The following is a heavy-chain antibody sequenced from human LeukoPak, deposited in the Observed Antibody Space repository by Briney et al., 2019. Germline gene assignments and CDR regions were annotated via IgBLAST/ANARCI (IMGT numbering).Heavy chain of an antibody. Sequence: SETLSLTCSVSGYSIKSGYFWGWIRQAPGKGLEGIGSIYQSGRTYYNPSLKRRVTISVDTSKNQFSLKVESVTAADTALYYFGRDLDYWGQGSLVSVSS. J-gene: IGHJ4*02. V-gene: IGHV4-38-2*02. CDR2: IYQSGRT. CDR1: GYSIKSGYF. CDR3: GRDLDY.